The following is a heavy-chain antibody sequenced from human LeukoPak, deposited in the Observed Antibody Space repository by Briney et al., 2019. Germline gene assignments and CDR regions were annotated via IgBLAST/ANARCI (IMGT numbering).Heavy chain of an antibody. V-gene: IGHV3-30-3*01. CDR3: AREGYYGSGSPPSLYFDY. CDR2: TSSDLNVK. J-gene: IGHJ4*02. Sequence: GGCLRLSCAASVFTFRNYFIQWVRQAPGKGQEWVAVTSSDLNVKLYADSVKGRFTISRDNSRSTLYLQMNSLRPEDTAIYYCAREGYYGSGSPPSLYFDYWGQGTLVTVSS. D-gene: IGHD3-10*01. CDR1: VFTFRNYF.